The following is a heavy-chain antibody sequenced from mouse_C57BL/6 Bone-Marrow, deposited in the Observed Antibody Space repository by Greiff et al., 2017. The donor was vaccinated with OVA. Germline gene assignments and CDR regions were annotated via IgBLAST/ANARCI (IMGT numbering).Heavy chain of an antibody. CDR1: GYTFTSYW. CDR3: AREELGRGWYFDV. CDR2: IYPGSGST. V-gene: IGHV1-55*01. D-gene: IGHD4-1*01. Sequence: VQLQQPGAELVKPGASVKMSCKASGYTFTSYWITWVKQRPGQGLEWIGDIYPGSGSTYYNEKFKSKATLTVDTSTSTAYMQLRSLTSEDSAVYYCAREELGRGWYFDVWGTGTTVTVSS. J-gene: IGHJ1*03.